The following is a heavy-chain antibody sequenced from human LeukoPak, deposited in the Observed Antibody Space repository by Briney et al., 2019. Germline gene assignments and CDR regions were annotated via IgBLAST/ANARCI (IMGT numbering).Heavy chain of an antibody. D-gene: IGHD6-13*01. CDR2: ISYDGSNK. V-gene: IGHV3-30*18. CDR1: GFTFSSYG. CDR3: AKDRKDSSSWYSNYYYGMDV. J-gene: IGHJ6*02. Sequence: PGGSLRLSCAASGFTFSSYGMHWVSQARGKGLEWVAVISYDGSNKYYADSVKGRFTISRDNSKNTLYLQMNSLRAEDTAVYYCAKDRKDSSSWYSNYYYGMDVWGQGSTVTVSS.